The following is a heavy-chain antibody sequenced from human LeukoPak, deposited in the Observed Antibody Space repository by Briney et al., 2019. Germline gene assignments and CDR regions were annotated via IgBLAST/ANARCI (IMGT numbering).Heavy chain of an antibody. J-gene: IGHJ3*02. Sequence: SETPSLTCTVSGASLSIYSWSWIRQPPGQGREWIGYIYYSGSPNYNPSLKSRVTMSVDASKNQFSLKVSSVTAADTAVYYCAKSNRYCDSASCYEAFDIWGQGTMVTVSS. CDR2: IYYSGSP. CDR3: AKSNRYCDSASCYEAFDI. CDR1: GASLSIYS. V-gene: IGHV4-59*01. D-gene: IGHD2-2*01.